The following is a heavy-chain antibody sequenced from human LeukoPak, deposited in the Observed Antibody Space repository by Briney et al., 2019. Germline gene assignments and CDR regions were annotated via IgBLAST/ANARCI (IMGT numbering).Heavy chain of an antibody. Sequence: SVKVSCKASGGTFSSYAISWVRQAPGRGLEWMGRIIPIFGIANYAQKFQGRVTITADKSTSTAYMELSSLRSEDTAVYYCARGRTVAGILRWGQGTLVTVSS. J-gene: IGHJ4*02. CDR1: GGTFSSYA. V-gene: IGHV1-69*04. CDR3: ARGRTVAGILR. CDR2: IIPIFGIA. D-gene: IGHD6-19*01.